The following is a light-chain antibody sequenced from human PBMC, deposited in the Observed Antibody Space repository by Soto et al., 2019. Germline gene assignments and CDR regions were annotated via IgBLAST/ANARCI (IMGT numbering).Light chain of an antibody. CDR2: GAS. CDR1: QSVSGSY. CDR3: RPYGSSPST. J-gene: IGKJ1*01. V-gene: IGKV3-20*01. Sequence: EIVLTQSPGTLSLSPGERATLSCRASQSVSGSYLAWYQQKPGQAPRLLIYGASSRATGIPDRFSGSGSGTAFTLTISKLEAEDFAVYYCRPYGSSPSTFGQGTKVEI.